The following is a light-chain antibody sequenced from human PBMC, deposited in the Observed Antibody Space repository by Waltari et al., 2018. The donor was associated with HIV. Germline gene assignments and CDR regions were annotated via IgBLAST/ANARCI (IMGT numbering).Light chain of an antibody. CDR3: MQATHFPRT. CDR1: QSLVHSSGNTF. J-gene: IGKJ2*01. Sequence: VMTQAPLSSPVTVGQPASISCRSSQSLVHSSGNTFLTWFHQRPGQPPRLLMYKVSERSPGVPDRIRGSGTGTDFTLRIDRVVTEEACVYFCMQATHFPRTFGQGTKLEIK. CDR2: KVS. V-gene: IGKV2-24*01.